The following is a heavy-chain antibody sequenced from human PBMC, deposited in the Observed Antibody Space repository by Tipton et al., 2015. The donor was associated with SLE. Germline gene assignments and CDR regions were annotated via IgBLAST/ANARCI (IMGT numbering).Heavy chain of an antibody. CDR3: ARKRGQDY. CDR1: GFSFSNYA. V-gene: IGHV3-64*04. CDR2: ISSNGGAT. J-gene: IGHJ4*02. Sequence: SLRLSCSASGFSFSNYAMHWVRQAPGKGLEYVSAISSNGGATYYADSVKGRFTISRDNAKNSLYLQMNSLRAEDTAVYYCARKRGQDYWGQGTLVTVSS.